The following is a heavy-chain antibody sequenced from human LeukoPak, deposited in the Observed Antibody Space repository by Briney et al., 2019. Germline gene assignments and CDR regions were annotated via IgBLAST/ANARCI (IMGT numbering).Heavy chain of an antibody. V-gene: IGHV3-21*01. D-gene: IGHD3-9*01. CDR2: ISSSSTYI. J-gene: IGHJ4*02. CDR3: ARGDILTHPLRGYFDY. Sequence: GGSLRLSCAASGFTFSSCSMNWVRQAPGKGLEWVSSISSSSTYIYYADSVKGRFTISRDNAKNSLYLQMNSLRAEDTAVYYCARGDILTHPLRGYFDYWGQGTLVTVSS. CDR1: GFTFSSCS.